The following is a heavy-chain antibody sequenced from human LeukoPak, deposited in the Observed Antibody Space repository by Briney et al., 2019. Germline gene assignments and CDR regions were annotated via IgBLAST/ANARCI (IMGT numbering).Heavy chain of an antibody. Sequence: PSETLSLTCTVSGGSISSYYWSWIRQPPGKGLEWIGYIYYSGSTNYNPSLKSRVTISVDTSKNQFSLKLSSVTAADTAVCYCARGDCSGGSLIDYWGQGTLVTVSS. CDR1: GGSISSYY. V-gene: IGHV4-59*01. D-gene: IGHD2-15*01. CDR2: IYYSGST. J-gene: IGHJ4*02. CDR3: ARGDCSGGSLIDY.